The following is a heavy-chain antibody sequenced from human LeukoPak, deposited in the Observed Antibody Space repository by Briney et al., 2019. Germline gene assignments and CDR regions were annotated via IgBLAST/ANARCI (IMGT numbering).Heavy chain of an antibody. D-gene: IGHD4-11*01. J-gene: IGHJ4*02. Sequence: SVKVSCKASGGTFSSYAISWVRQAPGQGLEWMGGIIPIFGTANYAQKFQGRVTITADESTSTAYMELSSLRSEDTAVYYCARGSFSPPTVTTYDYWGQGTLVTVSS. V-gene: IGHV1-69*13. CDR1: GGTFSSYA. CDR3: ARGSFSPPTVTTYDY. CDR2: IIPIFGTA.